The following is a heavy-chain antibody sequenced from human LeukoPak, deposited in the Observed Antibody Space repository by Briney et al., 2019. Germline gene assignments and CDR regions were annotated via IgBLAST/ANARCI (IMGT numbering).Heavy chain of an antibody. CDR2: ISTSSSYI. CDR3: ARDLRPYSGYDNLAFDI. D-gene: IGHD5-12*01. CDR1: GFTFSSYS. V-gene: IGHV3-21*01. J-gene: IGHJ3*02. Sequence: GGSLRLSCAASGFTFSSYSMNWVRQAPGKGLEWVSFISTSSSYIYYADSVKGRFTVSRDNAKNSLYLQMNSLRAEDTAVYHCARDLRPYSGYDNLAFDIWGQGTMVTVSS.